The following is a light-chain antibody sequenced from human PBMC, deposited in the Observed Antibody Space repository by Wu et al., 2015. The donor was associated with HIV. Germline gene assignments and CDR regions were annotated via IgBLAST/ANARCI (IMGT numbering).Light chain of an antibody. CDR2: GPS. CDR1: QDIKNY. CDR3: HQFYVHPRS. V-gene: IGKV1-9*01. J-gene: IGKJ2*03. Sequence: QLTQSPSSLSASVGDRITITCRASQDIKNYLAWYQQKPGKAPKLLMFGPSTLQSGVPSRFSGSRSGTDFTLTISSLQPEDIGTYYCHQFYVHPRSFGQGTKLEI.